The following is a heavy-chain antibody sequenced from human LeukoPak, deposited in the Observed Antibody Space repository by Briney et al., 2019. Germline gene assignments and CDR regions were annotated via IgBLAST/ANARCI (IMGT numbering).Heavy chain of an antibody. J-gene: IGHJ5*02. Sequence: PGGSLRLSCAASGFTFSDHYMDWVRQAPGKGLEWVGRTRNKANSYTTEYAASVKGRFTISRDDSKNSLYLQMNSLKTEDTAVYYCAREVGYGDGYNWFDPWGQGTLVTVSS. V-gene: IGHV3-72*01. CDR1: GFTFSDHY. D-gene: IGHD4-17*01. CDR3: AREVGYGDGYNWFDP. CDR2: TRNKANSYTT.